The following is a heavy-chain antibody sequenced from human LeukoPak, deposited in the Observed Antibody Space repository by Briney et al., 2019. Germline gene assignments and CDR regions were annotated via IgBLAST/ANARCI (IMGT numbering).Heavy chain of an antibody. Sequence: GGSPRLSCAESGFNFRNYDMHWVRQAPGKGLEWVASIRSDATNKYYADSVRGRFTISRDNTKNTMFLQMNTRIAEATSVNYCARYYYSDTTGHDSDALDIWGQGTMVTVSS. J-gene: IGHJ3*02. CDR3: ARYYYSDTTGHDSDALDI. D-gene: IGHD3-22*01. CDR1: GFNFRNYD. V-gene: IGHV3-33*01. CDR2: IRSDATNK.